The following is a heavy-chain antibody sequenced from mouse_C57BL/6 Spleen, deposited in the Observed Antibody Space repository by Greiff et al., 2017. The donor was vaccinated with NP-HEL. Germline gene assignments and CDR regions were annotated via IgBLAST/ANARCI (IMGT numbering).Heavy chain of an antibody. CDR2: ISSGSSTI. V-gene: IGHV5-17*01. J-gene: IGHJ2*01. D-gene: IGHD2-1*01. CDR3: ARGCYGTYAYFDY. Sequence: DVKLVESGGGLVKPGGSLKLSCAASGFTFSDYGMHWVRQAPEKGLEWVAYISSGSSTIYYADTVKGRFTISRDNAKNTLFLQMTSLRSEDTAMYYCARGCYGTYAYFDYWGQGTTLTVSS. CDR1: GFTFSDYG.